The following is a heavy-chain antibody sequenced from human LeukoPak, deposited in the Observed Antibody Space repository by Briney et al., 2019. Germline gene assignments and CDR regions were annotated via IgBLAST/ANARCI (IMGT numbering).Heavy chain of an antibody. J-gene: IGHJ5*02. V-gene: IGHV4-61*02. Sequence: SETLSLTCTVSGGSFSSGSYYWSWIRQPAGKGLEWIGRIYTSGSTNHNPSLKSRVTISVDTAKNQFSLKLTSVTAADTAVYYCARGSYYYDSSGYQTVDWFDPWGQGTLVTVSS. D-gene: IGHD3-22*01. CDR3: ARGSYYYDSSGYQTVDWFDP. CDR1: GGSFSSGSYY. CDR2: IYTSGST.